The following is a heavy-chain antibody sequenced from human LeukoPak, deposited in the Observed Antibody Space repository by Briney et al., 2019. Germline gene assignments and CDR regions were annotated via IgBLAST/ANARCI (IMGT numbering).Heavy chain of an antibody. CDR1: GFTFRDYE. J-gene: IGHJ4*02. D-gene: IGHD3-22*01. CDR2: ISSSGSTM. CDR3: ARGAQITYYYDTSGYPDY. Sequence: GGSLRLSCAASGFTFRDYEMNWVRQAPGKGLEWVSYISSSGSTMFYADSVKGRFTISRDNAKNSLYLQMNSLRVEDTAVYYCARGAQITYYYDTSGYPDYWGQGALVTVSS. V-gene: IGHV3-48*03.